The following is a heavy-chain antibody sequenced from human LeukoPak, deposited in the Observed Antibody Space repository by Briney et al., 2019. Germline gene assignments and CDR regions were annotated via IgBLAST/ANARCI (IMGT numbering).Heavy chain of an antibody. V-gene: IGHV3-7*04. Sequence: GGSLTLSCAASGFSFSSYYLTWLRRAPGKGLVWFTNINQDGSEKYYVDSVGGRFTIPRDNAKNSLYLQMNSLRAEDTSVYYWERVGCAWFSVYWGQGTLVSVFS. CDR1: GFSFSSYY. CDR2: INQDGSEK. J-gene: IGHJ4*02. CDR3: ERVGCAWFSVY. D-gene: IGHD6-19*01.